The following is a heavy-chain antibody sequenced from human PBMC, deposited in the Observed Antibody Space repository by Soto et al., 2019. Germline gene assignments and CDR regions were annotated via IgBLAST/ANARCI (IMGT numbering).Heavy chain of an antibody. D-gene: IGHD3-9*01. Sequence: EVQLVESGGGWVQPGGSLRLSCAASGFTFSSYWMSWVRQAPGEGREWVANIKQDGSEKYYVDSVKGRFTISRDNAKNSLYLQMNSLRAEDTAVYYCARDRVLRYFDWLLADYYYYGMDVWGQGTTVTVSS. CDR3: ARDRVLRYFDWLLADYYYYGMDV. CDR1: GFTFSSYW. J-gene: IGHJ6*02. V-gene: IGHV3-7*03. CDR2: IKQDGSEK.